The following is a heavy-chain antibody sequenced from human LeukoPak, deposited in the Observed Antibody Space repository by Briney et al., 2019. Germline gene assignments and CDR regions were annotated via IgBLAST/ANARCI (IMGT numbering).Heavy chain of an antibody. D-gene: IGHD4-11*01. CDR3: ARVHDSDYKIYNWFDP. Sequence: PSETLSLTCTVSGGSISSYYWNWIRQPPGKGLEWVGYIYYSGSTYYNPSLKGRVTISVDTSKNQFSLKLSSVTAADTAVYYCARVHDSDYKIYNWFDPWGQGTLVTVSS. CDR2: IYYSGST. J-gene: IGHJ5*02. V-gene: IGHV4-59*12. CDR1: GGSISSYY.